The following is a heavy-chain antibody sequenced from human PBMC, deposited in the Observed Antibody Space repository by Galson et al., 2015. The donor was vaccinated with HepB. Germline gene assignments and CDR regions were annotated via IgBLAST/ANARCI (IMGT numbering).Heavy chain of an antibody. CDR3: ARHFTSPAAGWGYFDY. CDR2: IYYSGST. Sequence: LSLTCTVSGGSISSYYWSWIRQPPGKGLEWIGYIYYSGSTNYNPSLKSRVTISVDTSKNQFSLKLSSVTAADTAVYYCARHFTSPAAGWGYFDYWGQGTLVTVSS. V-gene: IGHV4-59*08. CDR1: GGSISSYY. J-gene: IGHJ4*02. D-gene: IGHD6-13*01.